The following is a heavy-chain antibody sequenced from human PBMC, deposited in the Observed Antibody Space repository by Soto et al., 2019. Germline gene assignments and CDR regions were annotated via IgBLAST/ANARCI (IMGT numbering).Heavy chain of an antibody. J-gene: IGHJ4*02. CDR2: IYYSGTT. D-gene: IGHD3-10*01. CDR3: ARLGNYYCTGSNDPLLY. Sequence: SETLSLTCTVSGGSISTYYWNWIRQPLGKGLEWIGYIYYSGTTNYNPSLKSRVTTSVDTSKNQFSLKLRSATAADTAVYSCARLGNYYCTGSNDPLLYGDQGTLVIVSS. CDR1: GGSISTYY. V-gene: IGHV4-59*08.